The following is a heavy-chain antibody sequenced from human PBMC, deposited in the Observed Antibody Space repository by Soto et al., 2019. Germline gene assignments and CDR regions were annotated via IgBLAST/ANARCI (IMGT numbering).Heavy chain of an antibody. Sequence: PGASLKISCKGSGYSFTSYWISWVRQMPGKGLEWMGRIDPSDSYTNYSPSFQGHVTISADKSISTAYLQWSSLKASDTAMYYCARLSYYYDSSGYSNWFDPWGQGTLVTVSS. CDR3: ARLSYYYDSSGYSNWFDP. CDR1: GYSFTSYW. CDR2: IDPSDSYT. J-gene: IGHJ5*02. D-gene: IGHD3-22*01. V-gene: IGHV5-10-1*01.